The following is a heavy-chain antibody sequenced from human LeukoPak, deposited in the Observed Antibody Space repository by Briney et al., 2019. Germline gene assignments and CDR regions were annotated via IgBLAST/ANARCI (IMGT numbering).Heavy chain of an antibody. CDR1: GYTFTGYY. J-gene: IGHJ3*02. Sequence: ASVKVSCKASGYTFTGYYMHWVRQAPGQGLEWMGWINPNSGGTNYAQKFQGRVTMTRDTSISTAYMELSRLRSDDTAVYYCARGRRITIFGVVITFGIWGQGTMVTVSS. CDR3: ARGRRITIFGVVITFGI. CDR2: INPNSGGT. V-gene: IGHV1-2*02. D-gene: IGHD3-3*01.